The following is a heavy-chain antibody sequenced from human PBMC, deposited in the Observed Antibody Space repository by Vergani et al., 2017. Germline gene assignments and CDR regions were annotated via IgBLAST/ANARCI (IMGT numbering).Heavy chain of an antibody. CDR1: GFTTGDYV. D-gene: IGHD6-19*01. CDR3: AKVGRSEVAGTFGAFDI. J-gene: IGHJ3*02. Sequence: EAQLAESGGGLVQPGQSLRLSCTASGFTTGDYVMSWFRQAPGKGLEWVSTLSASDRRRHYADSVKGRFTISRDISKNTLFLHMNSLRPEDTAVYYCAKVGRSEVAGTFGAFDIWGEGTMVTVSS. CDR2: LSASDRRR. V-gene: IGHV3-23*04.